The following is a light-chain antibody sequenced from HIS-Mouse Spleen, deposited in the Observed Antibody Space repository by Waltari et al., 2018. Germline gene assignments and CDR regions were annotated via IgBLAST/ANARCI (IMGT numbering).Light chain of an antibody. J-gene: IGLJ2*01. CDR1: GFRKEY. CDR3: YSTDSSGNHRV. Sequence: SYELTHPPSVLVSPGQTASITSHGDGFRKEYAFWYQQKSGQAPVLVIYEDSKRPSGIPERFSGSSSGTMATLTISGAQVEDEADYYCYSTDSSGNHRVFGGGTKLTVL. V-gene: IGLV3-10*01. CDR2: EDS.